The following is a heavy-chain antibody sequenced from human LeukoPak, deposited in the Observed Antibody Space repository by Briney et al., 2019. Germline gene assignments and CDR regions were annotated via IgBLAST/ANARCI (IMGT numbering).Heavy chain of an antibody. CDR3: AKEVYSSGWSRSGGGDY. CDR2: ISGSGGST. V-gene: IGHV3-23*01. D-gene: IGHD6-19*01. CDR1: GFTFSSYA. J-gene: IGHJ4*02. Sequence: GGSLRLSCAASGFTFSSYAMSWVRQAPGKGLEWVSAISGSGGSTYYADSVKGRFTISRDNSKNTLYLQMNGLRAEDTAVYYCAKEVYSSGWSRSGGGDYWGQGTLVTVSS.